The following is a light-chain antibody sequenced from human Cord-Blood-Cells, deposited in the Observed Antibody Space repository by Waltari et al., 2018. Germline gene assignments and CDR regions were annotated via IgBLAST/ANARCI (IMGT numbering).Light chain of an antibody. CDR3: QQSYGTPLT. CDR1: QSISSY. Sequence: DIQMTQSPSSMSASVGDRVTITCRASQSISSYLNWYQQKPEKAPKLLIYAASSLQSGVPSRFSGSGSGTDFTLTISSLQPKDFAAYYCQQSYGTPLTFGGGTKVEIK. J-gene: IGKJ4*01. CDR2: AAS. V-gene: IGKV1-39*01.